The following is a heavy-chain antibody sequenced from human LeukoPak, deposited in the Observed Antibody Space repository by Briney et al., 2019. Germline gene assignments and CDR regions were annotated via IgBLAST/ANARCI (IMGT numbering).Heavy chain of an antibody. V-gene: IGHV3-30-3*01. CDR1: GFTFSHYA. D-gene: IGHD6-19*01. Sequence: GGSLRLSCAASGFTFSHYAMHSVRQAPGNGLEWVAVISYDVINKYYAHSVKGRLTISRDNSKNTMYLQMNSLRAEDTAVYYCARENGYSSGPFDYWGQGTLVTVSS. J-gene: IGHJ4*02. CDR3: ARENGYSSGPFDY. CDR2: ISYDVINK.